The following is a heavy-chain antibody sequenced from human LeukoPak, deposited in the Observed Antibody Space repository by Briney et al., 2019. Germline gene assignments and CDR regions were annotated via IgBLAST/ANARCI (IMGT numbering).Heavy chain of an antibody. J-gene: IGHJ4*02. CDR2: IYSGGST. V-gene: IGHV3-53*01. CDR3: ARVLRRGFDY. CDR1: GFTVSSNY. D-gene: IGHD2-15*01. Sequence: GGPLRLSCAASGFTVSSNYMSWVRQAPGRGLEWVSVIYSGGSTYYADSVKGRFTISRDNSKNTLYLQMNSLRAEDTAVYYCARVLRRGFDYWGQGTLVTVSS.